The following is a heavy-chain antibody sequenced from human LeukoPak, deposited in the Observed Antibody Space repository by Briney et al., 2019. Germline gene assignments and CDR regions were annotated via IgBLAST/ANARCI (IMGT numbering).Heavy chain of an antibody. CDR3: ARLQPNSGEWAFDI. CDR2: IYYSGST. Sequence: SETLSLTCTVSGGSISSSSYYWGWIRQPPGKGLEWIGSIYYSGSTYYNPSLKSRVTISVDTSKNQFSLKLSSVTAADTAVYYCARLQPNSGEWAFDIWGQGTMVTVSS. D-gene: IGHD1-1*01. CDR1: GGSISSSSYY. V-gene: IGHV4-39*01. J-gene: IGHJ3*02.